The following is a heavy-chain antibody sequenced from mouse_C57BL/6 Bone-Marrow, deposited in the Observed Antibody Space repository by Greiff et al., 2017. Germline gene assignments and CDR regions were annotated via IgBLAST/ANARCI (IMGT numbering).Heavy chain of an antibody. CDR3: ARDSPWFAY. Sequence: QVQLQQPGAELVMPGASVKLSCKASGYTFTSYWMHWVKQRPGQGLEWIGEIDPSDSYTNYNQKFKGKSTLTVDKSSSTAYMQLSSLTSEDAAVYYCARDSPWFAYWGQGTLVTVSA. CDR2: IDPSDSYT. CDR1: GYTFTSYW. J-gene: IGHJ3*01. V-gene: IGHV1-69*01.